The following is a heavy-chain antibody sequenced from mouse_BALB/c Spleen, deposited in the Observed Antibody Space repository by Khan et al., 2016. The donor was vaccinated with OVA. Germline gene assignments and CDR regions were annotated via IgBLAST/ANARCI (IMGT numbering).Heavy chain of an antibody. CDR3: ARLLINFDY. J-gene: IGHJ2*01. D-gene: IGHD2-1*01. V-gene: IGHV1S81*02. CDR2: INPSNGRT. Sequence: QVQLQQPGAELVNPGASVNLSCKASGYTLTSYWMHWVKQRPGQGLEWIGEINPSNGRTNYHEKFQSKATLTVDKSSSTAYMQLSSPTSEDSAVYYCARLLINFDYWGQGTTLTVSS. CDR1: GYTLTSYW.